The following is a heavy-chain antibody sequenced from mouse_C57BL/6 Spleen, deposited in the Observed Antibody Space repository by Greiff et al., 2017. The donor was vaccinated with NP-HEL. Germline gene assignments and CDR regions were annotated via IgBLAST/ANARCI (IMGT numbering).Heavy chain of an antibody. J-gene: IGHJ3*01. CDR3: ARPYYSNYAWFAY. Sequence: EVQLVESGGGLVKPGGSLKLSCAASGFTFSDYGMHWVRQAPEKGLEWVAYISSGSSTIYYADTVKGRFTISRDNAKNTLFLQMTSLRSEDTAMYYCARPYYSNYAWFAYWGQGTLVTVSA. CDR2: ISSGSSTI. D-gene: IGHD2-5*01. V-gene: IGHV5-17*01. CDR1: GFTFSDYG.